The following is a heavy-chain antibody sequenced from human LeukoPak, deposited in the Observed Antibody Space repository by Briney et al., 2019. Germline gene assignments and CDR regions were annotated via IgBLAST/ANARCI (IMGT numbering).Heavy chain of an antibody. CDR3: ARVDSSFVDPNFDP. CDR2: INPNSGGT. Sequence: ASVKVSCKASGYTFTGYDMHWVRQAPGQGLEWMGLINPNSGGTNYAQKFQGRVTMTRDTSISTAYMELSRLRSDDTAVYYCARVDSSFVDPNFDPWGQGTLVTVSS. J-gene: IGHJ5*02. D-gene: IGHD6-6*01. V-gene: IGHV1-2*06. CDR1: GYTFTGYD.